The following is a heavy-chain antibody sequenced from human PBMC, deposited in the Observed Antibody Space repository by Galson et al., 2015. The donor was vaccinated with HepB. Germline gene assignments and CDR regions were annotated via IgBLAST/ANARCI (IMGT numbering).Heavy chain of an antibody. Sequence: SLRLSCAASGFTFSSYSMNWVRQAPGKGLEWVSSISRDSTYIHYTDSVKGRFTISRDSAQNSVYLQMNSLRADDTAVYYCTRGYSTATGSDGYYYYGMDVWGQGTTVPVSS. CDR2: ISRDSTYI. D-gene: IGHD2-2*01. V-gene: IGHV3-21*01. CDR1: GFTFSSYS. CDR3: TRGYSTATGSDGYYYYGMDV. J-gene: IGHJ6*02.